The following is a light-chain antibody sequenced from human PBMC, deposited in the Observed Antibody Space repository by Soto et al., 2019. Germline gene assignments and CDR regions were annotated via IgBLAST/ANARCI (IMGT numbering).Light chain of an antibody. J-gene: IGLJ1*01. CDR3: NSYTSASTYV. Sequence: SVLTQPASVSGSPGQSITIFCTGTSSDIGIYNFVSWYQQHPGKAPKLMIYNVYSRPSGVSSRFSGSKSGNTASLTISWLQAEDEADYYCNSYTSASTYVFGTGTKVTFL. CDR2: NVY. V-gene: IGLV2-14*03. CDR1: SSDIGIYNF.